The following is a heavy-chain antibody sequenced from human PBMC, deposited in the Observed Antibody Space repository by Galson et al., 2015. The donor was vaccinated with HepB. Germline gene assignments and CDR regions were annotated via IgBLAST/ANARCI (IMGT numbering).Heavy chain of an antibody. CDR3: AKSMTTVTPYYFDS. V-gene: IGHV3-30*18. D-gene: IGHD4-17*01. CDR1: GFTFSSYG. Sequence: SLRLSCAASGFTFSSYGMHWVRQAPGKGLEWVVVISYDGSNKYYADSVKGRFTISRDNSKNTLYLQMNSLRAEDTALYYCAKSMTTVTPYYFDSWGQGTLVTVSS. J-gene: IGHJ4*02. CDR2: ISYDGSNK.